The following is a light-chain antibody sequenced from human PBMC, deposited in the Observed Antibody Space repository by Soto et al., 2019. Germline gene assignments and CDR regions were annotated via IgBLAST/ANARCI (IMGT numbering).Light chain of an antibody. J-gene: IGKJ1*01. Sequence: DIQMTQSPSAMSASVGDRVTITCRASQGIANYLAWFQQQPGKVPKRLIYSTSSLESEVPSRFSGSGSGTDFPLTISSLQPEDFATYYCLQYSSFPRTFGQGTKVEIK. CDR2: STS. CDR3: LQYSSFPRT. CDR1: QGIANY. V-gene: IGKV1-17*03.